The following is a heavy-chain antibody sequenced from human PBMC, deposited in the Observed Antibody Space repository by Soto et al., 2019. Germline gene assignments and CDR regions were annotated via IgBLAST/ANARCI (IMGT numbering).Heavy chain of an antibody. CDR1: GFTFSDYY. V-gene: IGHV3-11*01. D-gene: IGHD4-4*01. CDR2: ISSSASTI. CDR3: TSQGGTVTSDYYYYGMDV. J-gene: IGHJ6*02. Sequence: GGSLRLSCAASGFTFSDYYMTWIRQAPGKGLEWVSYISSSASTIYYADSVKGRFTISRDNAKNSLYLQMNSLRAEDTAVYYCTSQGGTVTSDYYYYGMDVWGHGTTVTVSS.